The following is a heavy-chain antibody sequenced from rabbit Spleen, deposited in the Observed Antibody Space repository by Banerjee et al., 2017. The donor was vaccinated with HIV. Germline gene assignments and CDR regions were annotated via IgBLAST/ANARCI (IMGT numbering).Heavy chain of an antibody. Sequence: QEQLEESGGDLVKPEGSLTLTCTASGFSFSSGYDMCWVRQAPGKGLEWIGYIDPIFGSTYYASWVNGRFTISSDNAQNTVDLQLNSLTAADMATYFCGREVLYAAYAGFGDATMYYFDLWGQGTLVTVS. CDR2: IDPIFGST. D-gene: IGHD6-1*01. CDR1: GFSFSSGYD. J-gene: IGHJ4*01. CDR3: GREVLYAAYAGFGDATMYYFDL. V-gene: IGHV1S45*01.